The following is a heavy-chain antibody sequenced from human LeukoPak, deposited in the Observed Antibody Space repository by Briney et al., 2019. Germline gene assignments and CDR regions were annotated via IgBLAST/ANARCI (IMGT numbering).Heavy chain of an antibody. D-gene: IGHD1-1*01. CDR2: IWYDGNEI. Sequence: SGGSLRLSCAASEFTFSDYSMNWVRQTPGKGLEWVAFIWYDGNEIYYADSVKGRFTISRDNSRNTLYLQMNSLRTEDTAVYYCAREQQGRRAAFDYWGQGTPVTVSS. CDR1: EFTFSDYS. V-gene: IGHV3-30*02. J-gene: IGHJ4*02. CDR3: AREQQGRRAAFDY.